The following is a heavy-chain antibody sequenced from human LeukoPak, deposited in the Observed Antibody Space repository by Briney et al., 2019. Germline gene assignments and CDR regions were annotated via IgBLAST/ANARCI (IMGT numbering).Heavy chain of an antibody. D-gene: IGHD3-3*01. Sequence: GGSLRLSCAASGFTVSSNYMSWVRQAPGKGLEWVSVLYSGGYTYYADSVKGRFTISRDNSKNTLYLQMNSLRAEDTAVYYCAKDVNYDFWSGYYTGRKENDAFDIWGQGTMVTVSS. J-gene: IGHJ3*02. V-gene: IGHV3-53*01. CDR1: GFTVSSNY. CDR3: AKDVNYDFWSGYYTGRKENDAFDI. CDR2: LYSGGYT.